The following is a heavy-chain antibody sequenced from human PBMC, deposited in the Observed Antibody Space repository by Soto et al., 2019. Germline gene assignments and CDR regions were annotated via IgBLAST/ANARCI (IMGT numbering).Heavy chain of an antibody. V-gene: IGHV3-48*02. CDR3: VRAAYGDCSGYGY. Sequence: GGSLRLSCAASGFTFSSYSMNWVRQAPGKGLEWLSYVTSTSSTIYYADSVKGRFTISRDNAKNSLSLQMNSLRDEDTAVYYCVRAAYGDCSGYGYSGQGTLVTVSS. CDR1: GFTFSSYS. D-gene: IGHD2-21*02. CDR2: VTSTSSTI. J-gene: IGHJ4*02.